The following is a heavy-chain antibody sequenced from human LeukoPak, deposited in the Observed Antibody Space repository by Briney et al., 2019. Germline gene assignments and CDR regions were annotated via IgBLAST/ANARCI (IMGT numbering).Heavy chain of an antibody. J-gene: IGHJ4*02. V-gene: IGHV4-39*07. D-gene: IGHD4-23*01. CDR3: ASGGSGYGGNSAGGYFDY. CDR2: IYYSGST. CDR1: GGSISSSSYY. Sequence: SETLSLTCTVSGGSISSSSYYWGWIRQPPGKGLEWIGSIYYSGSTYYNPSLKSRVTISVDTSKNQFSLKLSSVTAADTAVYYCASGGSGYGGNSAGGYFDYWGQGTLVTVSS.